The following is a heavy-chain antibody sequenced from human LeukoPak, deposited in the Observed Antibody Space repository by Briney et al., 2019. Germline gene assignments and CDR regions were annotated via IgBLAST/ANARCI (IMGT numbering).Heavy chain of an antibody. V-gene: IGHV4-61*01. D-gene: IGHD4-17*01. CDR2: IYYSGST. J-gene: IGHJ4*02. CDR1: GGSVSSGSYY. CDR3: ARLEGGDNVDY. Sequence: SETLSLTCTVSGGSVSSGSYYWSWIRQPPGKGLEWIGYIYYSGSTNYNPSLKSRVTISVDTSKNQFSLKLSSVTAADTAVYHCARLEGGDNVDYWGQGTLVTVSS.